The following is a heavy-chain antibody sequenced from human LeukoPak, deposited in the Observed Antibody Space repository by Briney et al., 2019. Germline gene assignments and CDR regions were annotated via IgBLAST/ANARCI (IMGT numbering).Heavy chain of an antibody. CDR3: AKEVQVERRKDGFDI. D-gene: IGHD1-1*01. Sequence: PGTSLQLSCAASGISFSSHGMHWVRQAPGKGLEWVAVIWYDGSNIYYADSVKGRFTISRDNSKNTLYLQMNSLRAEDTAVYYCAKEVQVERRKDGFDIWGQGTMVTVSS. CDR2: IWYDGSNI. J-gene: IGHJ3*02. V-gene: IGHV3-33*03. CDR1: GISFSSHG.